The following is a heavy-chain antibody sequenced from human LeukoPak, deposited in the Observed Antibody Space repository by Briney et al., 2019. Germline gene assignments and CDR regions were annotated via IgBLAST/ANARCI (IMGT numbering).Heavy chain of an antibody. CDR3: ARATRIAAAGYNDAFDI. J-gene: IGHJ3*02. V-gene: IGHV1-46*02. CDR2: INPSVGCT. Sequence: SVTVSCKASGYTFNNYYMHWVRQAPGQGLDWMEIINPSVGCTNYAQWFQETVTITKDTSTSAGYMELSRLRSEDTAVYYCARATRIAAAGYNDAFDIWVQGRMVTVCS. CDR1: GYTFNNYY. D-gene: IGHD6-13*01.